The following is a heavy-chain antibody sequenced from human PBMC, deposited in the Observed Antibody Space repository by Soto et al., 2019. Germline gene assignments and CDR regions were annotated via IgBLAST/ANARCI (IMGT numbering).Heavy chain of an antibody. CDR3: AKLGGSYNYGMDV. J-gene: IGHJ6*02. Sequence: QVQLVQSGAEVKKPGASVMVSCKASGYTFTSYGISWVRQAPGQGLEWMGWISGYNGHTSYAQKVQGRVSMTTDPSTSTAYMELRSLRPNDTAVYYCAKLGGSYNYGMDVWGQGTTVTVSS. D-gene: IGHD2-2*02. CDR2: ISGYNGHT. V-gene: IGHV1-18*01. CDR1: GYTFTSYG.